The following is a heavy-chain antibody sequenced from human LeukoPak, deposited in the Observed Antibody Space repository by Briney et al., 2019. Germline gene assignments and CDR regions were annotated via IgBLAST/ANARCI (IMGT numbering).Heavy chain of an antibody. CDR2: ISWNSGSI. D-gene: IGHD3-3*01. CDR3: AKDQLFWSFSGAFDI. J-gene: IGHJ3*02. V-gene: IGHV3-9*01. Sequence: GGSLRLSCAASGFTFDDYAMHWVRQAPGKGLEWVSGISWNSGSIGYADSVKGRFTISRDNAKNSLYLQMNSLRAEDTALYYCAKDQLFWSFSGAFDIWGQGTMVTVSS. CDR1: GFTFDDYA.